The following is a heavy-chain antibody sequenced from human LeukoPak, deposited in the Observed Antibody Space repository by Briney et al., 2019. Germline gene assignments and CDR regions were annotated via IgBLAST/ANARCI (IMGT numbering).Heavy chain of an antibody. J-gene: IGHJ6*02. Sequence: SETLSLTCSVSDGSINSYYWNWIRRPPGKGLEWIEYIYYNGNTNYSPSLKSRVTMSVDASKNLFSLKVSSVTAADTAVYYCARGRSNYYGMDVWGQGTTVTVSS. V-gene: IGHV4-59*01. CDR2: IYYNGNT. D-gene: IGHD1-26*01. CDR1: DGSINSYY. CDR3: ARGRSNYYGMDV.